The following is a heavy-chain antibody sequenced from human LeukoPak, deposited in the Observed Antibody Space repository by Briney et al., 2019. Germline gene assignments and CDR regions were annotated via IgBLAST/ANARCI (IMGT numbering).Heavy chain of an antibody. CDR1: GGSISSYY. J-gene: IGHJ3*02. CDR2: IYYSGST. D-gene: IGHD2-2*01. V-gene: IGHV4-59*12. Sequence: SETLSLTCTVSGGSISSYYWSWIRQPPGKGLEWIGYIYYSGSTNYNPSLKSRVTISVDRSKNQFSLKLSSVTAADTAVYYCARFGASGIVVVPAANDAFDIWGQGTMVTVSS. CDR3: ARFGASGIVVVPAANDAFDI.